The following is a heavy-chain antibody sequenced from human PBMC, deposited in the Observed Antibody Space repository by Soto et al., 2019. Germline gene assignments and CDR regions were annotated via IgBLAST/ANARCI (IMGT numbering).Heavy chain of an antibody. J-gene: IGHJ1*01. Sequence: ASVKVSCKASGYTFTGYYMHWVRQAPGQGLEWMGWINPNSGGTNYAQKFQGRVTMTRDTSISTAYMELSRLRSDDTAVYYCARGRSIYATPAYFQHWGQGTLVTVSS. CDR3: ARGRSIYATPAYFQH. CDR2: INPNSGGT. CDR1: GYTFTGYY. D-gene: IGHD1-1*01. V-gene: IGHV1-2*02.